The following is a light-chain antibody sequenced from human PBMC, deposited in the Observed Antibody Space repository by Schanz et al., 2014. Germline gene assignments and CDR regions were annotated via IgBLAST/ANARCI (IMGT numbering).Light chain of an antibody. V-gene: IGLV1-47*01. CDR3: AAWDDNLEGV. J-gene: IGLJ3*02. CDR2: RNN. CDR1: SSNIGSNY. Sequence: QSVLTQPPSASGTPGQRVTISCSGSSSNIGSNYVYWYQQLPGTAPKLLIYRNNQRPSGVPDRFSGSKSGTSASLAISGLQSEDEGHYYCAAWDDNLEGVFGGGTKLTVL.